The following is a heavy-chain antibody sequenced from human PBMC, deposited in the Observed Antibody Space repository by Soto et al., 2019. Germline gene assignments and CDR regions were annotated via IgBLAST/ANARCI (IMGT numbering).Heavy chain of an antibody. CDR3: ARLLGYSSSWPERTYYSYGMDV. J-gene: IGHJ6*02. CDR1: GWSFSGYY. CDR2: INHSGST. Sequence: SETLCLTCAVYGWSFSGYYWSWIRQPPGKGLEWIGEINHSGSTNYNPSLKSRVTISVDTSKNQFSLKLSSVTAADMAVYYCARLLGYSSSWPERTYYSYGMDVWGQGTTVTVSS. D-gene: IGHD6-13*01. V-gene: IGHV4-34*01.